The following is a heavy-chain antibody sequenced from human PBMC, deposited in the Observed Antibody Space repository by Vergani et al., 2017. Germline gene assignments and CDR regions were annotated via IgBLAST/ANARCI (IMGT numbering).Heavy chain of an antibody. J-gene: IGHJ6*03. CDR2: IYTSGST. CDR3: ARRYCGGDCSLFYYYYYMDV. CDR1: GGSISSYY. D-gene: IGHD2-21*01. V-gene: IGHV4-4*07. Sequence: QVQLQESGPGLVKPSETLSLTCTVSGGSISSYYWSWIRQPAGKGLEWIGRIYTSGSTNYNPSLKSRVTMSVDTSKNQFSLKLSSVTAADTAVYYCARRYCGGDCSLFYYYYYMDVWGKGTTVTVSS.